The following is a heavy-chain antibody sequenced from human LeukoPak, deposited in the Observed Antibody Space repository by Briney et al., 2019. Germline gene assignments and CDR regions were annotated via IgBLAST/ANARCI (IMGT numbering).Heavy chain of an antibody. CDR3: AKDLGWIQFGY. D-gene: IGHD5-18*01. CDR2: VSPNGETA. Sequence: PGGSLRVSCAASGLTFSSYAMSWVRQPPGKGLEWVSGVSPNGETAYYADSVKGRFTISRDNSKNTVYLQVRSLRAEDTAVYYCAKDLGWIQFGYWGQGALVTVSS. CDR1: GLTFSSYA. V-gene: IGHV3-23*01. J-gene: IGHJ4*02.